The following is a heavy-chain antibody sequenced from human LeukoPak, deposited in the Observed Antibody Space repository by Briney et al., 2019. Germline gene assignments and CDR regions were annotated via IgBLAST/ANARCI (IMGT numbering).Heavy chain of an antibody. CDR1: GGSISSYY. CDR3: TRHPGYFDY. J-gene: IGHJ4*02. CDR2: IYFSGST. Sequence: SETLSLTCTVSGGSISSYYWSWIRQPPEKGLEWIGYIYFSGSTNYNPSLKSRATISVDTSKNQFSLKLKSVTAADTAVYFCTRHPGYFDYWGQGTLVTVSS. V-gene: IGHV4-59*08.